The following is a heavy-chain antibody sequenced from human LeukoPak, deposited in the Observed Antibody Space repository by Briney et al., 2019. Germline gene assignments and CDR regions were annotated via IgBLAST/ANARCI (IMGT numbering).Heavy chain of an antibody. D-gene: IGHD4-17*01. CDR1: GYTFTNYD. V-gene: IGHV1-8*01. J-gene: IGHJ6*04. CDR2: MNPNSGNT. CDR3: ARLQTTVTTRFLDV. Sequence: GASVKVSCKDSGYTFTNYDINWLRQATGQGLEWMGWMNPNSGNTGYAQKFQGRVTMTRNTSISTAYMELSSLRSEDTAVYYCARLQTTVTTRFLDVCGKGTTVTVSS.